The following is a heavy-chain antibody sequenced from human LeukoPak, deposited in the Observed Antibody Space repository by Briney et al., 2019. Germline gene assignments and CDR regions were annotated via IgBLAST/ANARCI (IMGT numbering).Heavy chain of an antibody. J-gene: IGHJ3*02. CDR2: IIPIFGTA. CDR3: ATFGGSSDALDI. V-gene: IGHV1-69*06. Sequence: EASVKVSCKASGGTFSSYAISWVRQAPGQGLEWMGGIIPIFGTANYAQKFQGRVTMIEDTSTGTAYMELSSLRSEDAAVYYCATFGGSSDALDIWGQGTMVTVSS. D-gene: IGHD2-15*01. CDR1: GGTFSSYA.